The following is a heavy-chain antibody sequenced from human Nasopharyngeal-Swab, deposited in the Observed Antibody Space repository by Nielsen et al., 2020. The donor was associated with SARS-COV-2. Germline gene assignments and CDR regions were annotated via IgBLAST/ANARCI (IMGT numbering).Heavy chain of an antibody. V-gene: IGHV1-69*04. Sequence: SVKVSCKASGGTFSSYAISWVRQAPGQGLEWMGRIIPILGIANYAQKFQGRVTITADKSTSTAYMELSSLRSEDTAVYYCARGGGEQWLVRGAYYFDYWGQGTLVTVSS. CDR1: GGTFSSYA. D-gene: IGHD6-19*01. J-gene: IGHJ4*02. CDR2: IIPILGIA. CDR3: ARGGGEQWLVRGAYYFDY.